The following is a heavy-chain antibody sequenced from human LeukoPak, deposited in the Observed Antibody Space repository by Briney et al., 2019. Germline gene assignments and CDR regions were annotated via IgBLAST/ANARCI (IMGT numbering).Heavy chain of an antibody. CDR2: ISYDGSNK. J-gene: IGHJ3*02. Sequence: GRSLRLSCAASGFTFSSYAMHWVRQAPGKGLEWVAVISYDGSNKYYADSVKGRFTISGDNAKNLLYLQMNSLRAEDTAVYFCARLSSWVFEIWGQGTMVTVSS. CDR3: ARLSSWVFEI. CDR1: GFTFSSYA. D-gene: IGHD3-16*01. V-gene: IGHV3-30-3*01.